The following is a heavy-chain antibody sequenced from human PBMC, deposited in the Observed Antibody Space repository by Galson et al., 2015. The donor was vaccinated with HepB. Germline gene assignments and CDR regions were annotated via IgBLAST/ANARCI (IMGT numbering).Heavy chain of an antibody. V-gene: IGHV1-69*13. D-gene: IGHD2-15*01. Sequence: SVKVSCKASGGTFSSYAISWVRQAPGQGLEWMGGIIPIYGTANHAQKFQGRVTITADESTSTAYMELSSLRFDDTAVYYCARVGGKLGYCSGGSCSNWFDPWGQGTLVTVSS. J-gene: IGHJ5*02. CDR2: IIPIYGTA. CDR1: GGTFSSYA. CDR3: ARVGGKLGYCSGGSCSNWFDP.